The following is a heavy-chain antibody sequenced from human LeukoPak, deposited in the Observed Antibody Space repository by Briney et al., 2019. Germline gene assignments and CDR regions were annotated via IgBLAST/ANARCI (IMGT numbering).Heavy chain of an antibody. J-gene: IGHJ4*02. CDR1: GGTFSSYA. CDR3: AAATGYDFWSGPDY. V-gene: IGHV1-69*05. Sequence: ASVKVSCKASGGTFSSYAISWVRQAPGQGLEWMGGIIPIFGTANYAQKFQGRVTITTDESTSTAYMELSSLRSEDTAVYYCAAATGYDFWSGPDYWGQGTLVTVSS. D-gene: IGHD3-3*01. CDR2: IIPIFGTA.